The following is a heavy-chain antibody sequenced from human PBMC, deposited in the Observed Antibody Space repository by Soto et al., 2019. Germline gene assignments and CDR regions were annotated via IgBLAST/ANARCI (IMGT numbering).Heavy chain of an antibody. CDR1: GGSFSGYY. D-gene: IGHD3-10*01. J-gene: IGHJ5*02. CDR3: AKTMAMVRGVKGWFDP. Sequence: QVQLQQWGAGLLKPSETLSLTCAVYGGSFSGYYWSWLRQPPGKGLEWIGEINHSGSTNYNPSLKSRVTISVDTSKNQFSLKLSSVTAADTAVYYCAKTMAMVRGVKGWFDPWGQGTLVTVSS. CDR2: INHSGST. V-gene: IGHV4-34*01.